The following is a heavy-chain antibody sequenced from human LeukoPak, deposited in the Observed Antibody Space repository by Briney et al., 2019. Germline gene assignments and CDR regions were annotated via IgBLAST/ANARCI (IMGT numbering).Heavy chain of an antibody. J-gene: IGHJ4*02. CDR3: ARDHNYDSSGYFLYY. Sequence: SKTLSLTCTVSGDSISSSSYYWGWIRQPPGKGLEWIGSINYSGSTYYNPSLKSRVTISVDTSKNQFSLKLNSVTAADTAVYYCARDHNYDSSGYFLYYWGQGTLVTVSS. CDR1: GDSISSSSYY. CDR2: INYSGST. V-gene: IGHV4-39*02. D-gene: IGHD3-22*01.